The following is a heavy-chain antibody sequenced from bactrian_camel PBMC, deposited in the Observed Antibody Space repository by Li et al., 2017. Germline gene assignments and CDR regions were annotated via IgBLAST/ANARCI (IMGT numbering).Heavy chain of an antibody. CDR2: ISNGATST. V-gene: IGHV3S68*01. CDR1: GDTSRWSC. J-gene: IGHJ6*01. Sequence: HVQLVESGGGSVQAGGSLRLSCVASGDTSRWSCMGWFRQAPGKEPEGVASISNGATSTTYPDSVEGRFTISRDIGENTVHLEIHSLKTEDTAVYYCATGGTWRPQVDFEYWGQGTQVTVS. D-gene: IGHD7*01. CDR3: ATGGTWRPQVDFEY.